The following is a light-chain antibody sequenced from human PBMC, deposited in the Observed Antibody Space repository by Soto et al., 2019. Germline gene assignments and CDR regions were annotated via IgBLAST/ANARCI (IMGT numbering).Light chain of an antibody. CDR3: MQATQSSCT. J-gene: IGKJ1*01. Sequence: DIVMTQTPLSSPVTLGQAASISCRSSQSLVHNDGNTYLSWFQQRPGQPPRLLIYKVSDRFSGVPDRFSGRGAGIDFILTISRVEAEDVGVYYCMQATQSSCTFGQGTKVEI. V-gene: IGKV2-24*01. CDR1: QSLVHNDGNTY. CDR2: KVS.